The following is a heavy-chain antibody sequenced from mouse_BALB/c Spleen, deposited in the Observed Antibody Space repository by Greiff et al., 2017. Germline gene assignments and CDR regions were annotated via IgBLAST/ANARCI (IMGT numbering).Heavy chain of an antibody. V-gene: IGHV6-6*02. CDR1: GFTFSNYW. Sequence: DVQLQESGGGLVQPGGSMKLSCVASGFTFSNYWMNWVRQSPEKGLEWVAEIRLKSNNYATHYAESVKGRFTISRDDSKSSVYLQMNNLRAEDTGIYYCTRRGYYGSVFDYWGQGTTLTVSS. CDR3: TRRGYYGSVFDY. CDR2: IRLKSNNYAT. J-gene: IGHJ2*01. D-gene: IGHD1-1*01.